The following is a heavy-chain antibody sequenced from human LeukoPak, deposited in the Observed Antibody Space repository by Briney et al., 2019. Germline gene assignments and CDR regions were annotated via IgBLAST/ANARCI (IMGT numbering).Heavy chain of an antibody. CDR2: IYYSGST. D-gene: IGHD4/OR15-4a*01. J-gene: IGHJ4*02. CDR1: GGSISSGDYY. V-gene: IGHV4-30-4*08. CDR3: ARDRGLVPRNYFDY. Sequence: PSETLSLTXTVSGGSISSGDYYWSWIGQPPGKGLQWIGYIYYSGSTYYNPSLKSRVTISVDTSKNQFSLKLSSVTAADTAVYYCARDRGLVPRNYFDYWGQGTLVTVSS.